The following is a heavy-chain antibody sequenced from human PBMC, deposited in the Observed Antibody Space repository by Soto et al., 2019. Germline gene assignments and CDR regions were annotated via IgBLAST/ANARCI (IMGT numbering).Heavy chain of an antibody. CDR3: VHTSGAGNSACFDY. CDR1: GFSLSTSRGG. J-gene: IGHJ4*02. CDR2: IYWDDDK. Sequence: QITLKESGPTLVKPTQTLTLTCTFSGFSLSTSRGGVGWIRQPPGKALEWLALIYWDDDKRYSPSLKSRLTINNDTSNNQVVLTMTTTDPVDTATYYCVHTSGAGNSACFDYWGQGTLVTVSS. D-gene: IGHD6-13*01. V-gene: IGHV2-5*02.